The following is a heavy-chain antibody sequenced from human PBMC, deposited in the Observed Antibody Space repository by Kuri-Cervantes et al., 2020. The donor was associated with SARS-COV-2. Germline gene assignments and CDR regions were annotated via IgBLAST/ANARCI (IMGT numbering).Heavy chain of an antibody. V-gene: IGHV3-48*04. CDR1: GFTFSSYS. Sequence: GGSLRLSCAASGFTFSSYSMNWVRQAPGKGLEWVSYISSSSSTIYYADSVKGRFTISRDNAKNSLYLQMNSLRAEDTAVYYCAREPTSVGRGCSSTSCYYEVDYWGQGTLVTVSS. CDR3: AREPTSVGRGCSSTSCYYEVDY. D-gene: IGHD2-2*01. J-gene: IGHJ4*02. CDR2: ISSSSSTI.